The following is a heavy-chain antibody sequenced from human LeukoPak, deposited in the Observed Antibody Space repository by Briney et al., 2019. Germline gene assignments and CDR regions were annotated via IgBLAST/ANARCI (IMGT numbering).Heavy chain of an antibody. V-gene: IGHV4-39*01. CDR3: ARYGYSYGYYYFDY. CDR1: GGSISSSSYY. D-gene: IGHD5-18*01. Sequence: SETLSLTCTVSGGSISSSSYYWGWIRQPPGKGLEWIGSIYYSGSTYYNLSLKSRVTISVDTSKNQFSLKLSSVTAADTAVYYCARYGYSYGYYYFDYWGQGTLVTVSS. CDR2: IYYSGST. J-gene: IGHJ4*02.